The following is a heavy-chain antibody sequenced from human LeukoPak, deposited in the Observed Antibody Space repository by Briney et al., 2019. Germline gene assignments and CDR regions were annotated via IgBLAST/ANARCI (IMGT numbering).Heavy chain of an antibody. Sequence: SETLSLTCTVSGGSISSSTYHWGWIRQPPGKGLEWIGTICSGGSTYYSPSLKSRVTISIDTSNNQFFLKLNSVTAADTAVYYCARQRGKMRFFDFVALDYWGQGTLVTVSS. V-gene: IGHV4-39*01. J-gene: IGHJ4*02. CDR2: ICSGGST. CDR1: GGSISSSTYH. D-gene: IGHD3-9*01. CDR3: ARQRGKMRFFDFVALDY.